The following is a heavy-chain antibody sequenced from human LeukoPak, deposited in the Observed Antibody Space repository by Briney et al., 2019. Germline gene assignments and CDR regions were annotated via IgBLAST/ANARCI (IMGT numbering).Heavy chain of an antibody. J-gene: IGHJ4*02. CDR2: IYPGDSDT. CDR1: GYNFAHDW. CDR3: ARASNYYETSGFSK. V-gene: IGHV5-51*01. Sequence: GESLKISCKGSGYNFAHDWIGWVRQMPGNGLEWMGIIYPGDSDTRYSPSFQGQVTISADKSISTAYLQWCSLKASDTAIYYCARASNYYETSGFSKWGQGTLVTVSS. D-gene: IGHD3-22*01.